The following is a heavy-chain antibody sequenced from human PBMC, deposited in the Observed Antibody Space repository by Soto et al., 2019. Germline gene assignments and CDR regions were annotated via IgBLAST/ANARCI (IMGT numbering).Heavy chain of an antibody. J-gene: IGHJ6*02. CDR2: IYYSGST. D-gene: IGHD3-10*01. CDR3: ARVGFGELLAHGMDV. V-gene: IGHV4-30-4*02. Sequence: SDTLSLTCTVSGGSISSGDYYWSWILHPPGKGLEWIGYIYYSGSTYYNPSLKSRVTISVDTSKNQFSLKLSSVTAADTAVYYCARVGFGELLAHGMDVWGQGTTVTVSS. CDR1: GGSISSGDYY.